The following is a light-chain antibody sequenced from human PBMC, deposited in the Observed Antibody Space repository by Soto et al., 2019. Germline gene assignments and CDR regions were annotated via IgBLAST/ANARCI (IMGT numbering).Light chain of an antibody. CDR2: AAS. CDR1: QSVSRS. Sequence: EIVLTQSPATLSLSPGERATLSCRASQSVSRSLAWYQQKPGQAPRLLIFAASNRAAGVPARFSGSGSGTDFTLTISSLEPEDFAVYYCQQCDNWPPLNFGGGTKVEIK. CDR3: QQCDNWPPLN. J-gene: IGKJ4*01. V-gene: IGKV3-11*01.